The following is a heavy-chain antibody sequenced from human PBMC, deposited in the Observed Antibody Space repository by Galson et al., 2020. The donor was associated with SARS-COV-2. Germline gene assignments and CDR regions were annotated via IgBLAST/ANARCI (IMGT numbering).Heavy chain of an antibody. CDR3: ARDGLGYCSSTSCYRAFDI. D-gene: IGHD2-2*02. V-gene: IGHV4-59*01. J-gene: IGHJ3*02. CDR2: IYYSGST. Sequence: GGSISSYYWSWIRQPPGKGLEWIGYIYYSGSTNYNPSLKSRVTISVDTSKNQFSLKLSSVTAADTAVYYCARDGLGYCSSTSCYRAFDIWGQGTMVTVSS. CDR1: GGSISSYY.